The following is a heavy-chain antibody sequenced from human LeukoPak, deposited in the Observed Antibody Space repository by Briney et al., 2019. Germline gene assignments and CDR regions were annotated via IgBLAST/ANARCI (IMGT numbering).Heavy chain of an antibody. Sequence: GGSLRLSCAASGFTFSSYSMNWVRQAPGKGLEWVSSISSSSSYIYYADSVKGRFTISRDNAKNSLYLQMNSLRAEDTAVYYCAKEPPPILRFLEWLPGPFDYWGQGTLVTVSS. CDR1: GFTFSSYS. V-gene: IGHV3-21*01. CDR3: AKEPPPILRFLEWLPGPFDY. CDR2: ISSSSSYI. D-gene: IGHD3-3*01. J-gene: IGHJ4*02.